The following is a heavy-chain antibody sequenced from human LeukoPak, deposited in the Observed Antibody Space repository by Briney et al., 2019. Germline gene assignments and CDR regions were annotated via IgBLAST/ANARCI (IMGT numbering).Heavy chain of an antibody. CDR2: IWYDGSNK. Sequence: GGSLRLSCAASGFTFSGYGMHWVRQAPGKGLEWVAVIWYDGSNKYYADSVKGRFTISRDNYKNTLYLQMNSLRAEDTAVYYCARGRSDYYYYMDVWGKGTTVTVSS. D-gene: IGHD3-3*01. CDR3: ARGRSDYYYYMDV. CDR1: GFTFSGYG. V-gene: IGHV3-33*01. J-gene: IGHJ6*03.